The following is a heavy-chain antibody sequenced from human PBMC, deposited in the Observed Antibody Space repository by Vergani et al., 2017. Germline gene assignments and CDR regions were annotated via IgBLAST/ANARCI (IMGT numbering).Heavy chain of an antibody. CDR2: IDRNSATKYPV. D-gene: IGHD3-16*01. CDR3: AKDTDYDADGPFDL. J-gene: IGHJ2*01. Sequence: VEAGGGLVQPGGSLRLSCAASGFLFQDFAFHWVRQVSGRGLEWVSGIDRNSATKYPVKYGNSMEGRFIISRDNAKKAVFLQMNNLRHEDTALYFCAKDTDYDADGPFDLWGRGTLVTVSS. V-gene: IGHV3-9*01. CDR1: GFLFQDFA.